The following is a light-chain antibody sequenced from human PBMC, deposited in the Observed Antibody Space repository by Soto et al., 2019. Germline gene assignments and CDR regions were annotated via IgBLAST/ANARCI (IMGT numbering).Light chain of an antibody. V-gene: IGLV1-40*01. J-gene: IGLJ3*02. CDR3: QAFDNSLSASGV. CDR1: SSHIGATYD. Sequence: QSVLTQPPSVSGAPGQRVTISCAGSSSHIGATYDIHWYQQLPGAAPRLLIYGNSNRPSGVPDRFAGSKSGTSASLAIIGLRVEDEGIYYCQAFDNSLSASGVFGGGTKLTAL. CDR2: GNS.